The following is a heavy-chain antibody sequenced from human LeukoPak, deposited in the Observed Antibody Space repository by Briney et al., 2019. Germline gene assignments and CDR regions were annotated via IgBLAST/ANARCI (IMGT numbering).Heavy chain of an antibody. J-gene: IGHJ6*03. Sequence: PGGSLRLSCAASGLTFSSYSMNWVRQAPGKGLEWVSSINSSSSYIYYADSVKGRFTVSRDNAKNSLYLQMNSLRAEDTAVYYCARGGLGIAVAGPYYYYYMDVWGKGTTVTISS. CDR2: INSSSSYI. CDR3: ARGGLGIAVAGPYYYYYMDV. CDR1: GLTFSSYS. V-gene: IGHV3-21*01. D-gene: IGHD6-19*01.